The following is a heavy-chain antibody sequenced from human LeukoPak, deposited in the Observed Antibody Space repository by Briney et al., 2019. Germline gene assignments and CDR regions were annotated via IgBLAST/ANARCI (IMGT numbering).Heavy chain of an antibody. V-gene: IGHV3-53*01. CDR1: GFTVSGTY. CDR2: IYSGGST. CDR3: AKVASLCTSTSCVRGGFDY. J-gene: IGHJ4*02. D-gene: IGHD2-2*01. Sequence: PGGSLRLSCAASGFTVSGTYMTWVRQAPGKGLEWVSVIYSGGSTYYADSVKGRFTISRDNSKNTLYLQMNSLRAEDTAKYYCAKVASLCTSTSCVRGGFDYWGQGTLVTVSS.